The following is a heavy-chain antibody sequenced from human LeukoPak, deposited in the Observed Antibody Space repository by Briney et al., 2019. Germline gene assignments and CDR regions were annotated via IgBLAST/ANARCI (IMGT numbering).Heavy chain of an antibody. CDR3: AREDYGNYYYYYMDV. CDR1: GFTFSSYW. CDR2: IKQDGSEK. V-gene: IGHV3-7*01. J-gene: IGHJ6*03. D-gene: IGHD4-17*01. Sequence: GGSLRLSCAASGFTFSSYWMSWVRQAPGKGLEWVANIKQDGSEKYYVDSGKGRFTISRDNAKNSLYLQMNSLRAEDTAVYYCAREDYGNYYYYYMDVWGKGTTVTVSS.